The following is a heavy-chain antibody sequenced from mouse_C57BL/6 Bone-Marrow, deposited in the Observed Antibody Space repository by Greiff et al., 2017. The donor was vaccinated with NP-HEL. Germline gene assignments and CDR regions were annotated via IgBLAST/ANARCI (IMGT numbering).Heavy chain of an antibody. CDR2: IYPGNSDT. V-gene: IGHV1-5*01. CDR3: TRWDYGNPYWYFDV. J-gene: IGHJ1*03. Sequence: AQLQQSGTVLARPGASVKMSCKTSGYTFTSYWMHWVKQRPGQGLEWIGAIYPGNSDTSYNQKFKGKAKLTAVTSASTAYMELSSLTNEDSAVYYCTRWDYGNPYWYFDVWGTGTTVTVSS. CDR1: GYTFTSYW. D-gene: IGHD2-1*01.